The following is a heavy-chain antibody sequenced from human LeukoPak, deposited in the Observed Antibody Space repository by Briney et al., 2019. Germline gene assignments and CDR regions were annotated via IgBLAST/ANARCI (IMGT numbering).Heavy chain of an antibody. V-gene: IGHV4-59*01. CDR3: AVLKGGYGSFDY. D-gene: IGHD3-10*01. CDR1: GGSISSYY. J-gene: IGHJ4*02. CDR2: IYYSGST. Sequence: SETLSLTCTVSGGSISSYYWSWIRQPPGKGLEWIGYIYYSGSTNYNPSLKSRVTISVDTSKNQFSLKLSSVTAADTAVYYCAVLKGGYGSFDYWGQGTLVTVSS.